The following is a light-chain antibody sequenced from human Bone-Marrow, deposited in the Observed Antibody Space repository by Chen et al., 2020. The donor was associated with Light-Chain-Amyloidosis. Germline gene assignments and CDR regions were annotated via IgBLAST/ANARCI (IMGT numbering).Light chain of an antibody. CDR2: DDS. CDR3: QVWDRGSDRPV. Sequence: SYVLTQPSSVSVAPGQTATIACGGNNIGSTSVHWYQQTPGQAPLLVVYDDSDRPSGIPERLSRSNSGNTAPLAISRVEAGDEAVYYCQVWDRGSDRPVFGGGTKLTVL. J-gene: IGLJ3*02. CDR1: NIGSTS. V-gene: IGLV3-21*02.